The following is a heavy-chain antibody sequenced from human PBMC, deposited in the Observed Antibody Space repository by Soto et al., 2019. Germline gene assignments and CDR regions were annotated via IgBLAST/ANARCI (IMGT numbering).Heavy chain of an antibody. J-gene: IGHJ4*02. CDR3: ARDGGRNSGGIDY. CDR2: IIPIFGTA. V-gene: IGHV1-69*01. CDR1: GGTFSSYS. D-gene: IGHD1-26*01. Sequence: QVQLVQSGAEVKKPGSSVKVSCKASGGTFSSYSINWVRQAPGQGLEWMGEIIPIFGTANYAQKFQGRVTITADESTSTAYMERSSLRSEDTAVYYGARDGGRNSGGIDYWGQGTLVTVSS.